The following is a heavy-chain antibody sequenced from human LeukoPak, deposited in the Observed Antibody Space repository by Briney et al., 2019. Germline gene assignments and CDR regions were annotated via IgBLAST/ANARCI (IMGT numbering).Heavy chain of an antibody. CDR1: GFTVSSNY. Sequence: GGSLRLSCAASGFTVSSNYMSWVRQAPGKGLEWVSVIYSGGSTYFADSVKGRFTISRDNSKNTLYLHMNSLRAEDTAVYYCAKDRRSSGNSLLLEHWGQGTLVTVSS. CDR3: AKDRRSSGNSLLLEH. J-gene: IGHJ1*01. V-gene: IGHV3-53*01. D-gene: IGHD4-23*01. CDR2: IYSGGST.